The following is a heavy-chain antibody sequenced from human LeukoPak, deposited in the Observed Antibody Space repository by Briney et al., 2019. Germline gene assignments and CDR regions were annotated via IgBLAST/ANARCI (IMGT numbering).Heavy chain of an antibody. J-gene: IGHJ6*04. D-gene: IGHD6-19*01. V-gene: IGHV4-59*01. CDR2: IYYSGST. Sequence: SETLSLTCTVSGGSISSYYWSWIRQPPGEGLEWIGYIYYSGSTNYNPSLKSRVTISVDTSKNQFSLKLSSVTAADTAVYYCARDRSYSSGFYYYYYGMDVWGKGTTVTVSS. CDR3: ARDRSYSSGFYYYYYGMDV. CDR1: GGSISSYY.